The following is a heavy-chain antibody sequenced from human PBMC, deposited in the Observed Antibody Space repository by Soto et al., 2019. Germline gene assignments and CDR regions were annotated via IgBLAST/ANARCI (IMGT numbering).Heavy chain of an antibody. J-gene: IGHJ4*02. V-gene: IGHV3-23*01. CDR1: GFTFSSYA. D-gene: IGHD3-22*01. CDR2: ISGSGGST. Sequence: EVQLLESGGGLGQPGGSLRLSCAASGFTFSSYAMSWVRQAPGKGLEWVSAISGSGGSTYYADSVKGRFTICRDKSKNTRYLQMNRLRAEDTAVYYCAKDLLDSSGYCAYWGQGTLVTVSS. CDR3: AKDLLDSSGYCAY.